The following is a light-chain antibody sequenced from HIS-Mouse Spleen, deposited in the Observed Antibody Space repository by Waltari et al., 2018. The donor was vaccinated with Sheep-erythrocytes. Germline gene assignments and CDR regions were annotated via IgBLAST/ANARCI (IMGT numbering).Light chain of an antibody. V-gene: IGLV2-18*01. Sequence: QSALTQPPSVSGSPGQSVTISCTGTSSDVGSYNRVSWYQQPPGTAPKLMIYEVSNRPSGVPGRFSGSKSGNTASLTISGLQAGDEADYYCSLYTSSSTLVFGGGTKLTVL. CDR1: SSDVGSYNR. J-gene: IGLJ2*01. CDR3: SLYTSSSTLV. CDR2: EVS.